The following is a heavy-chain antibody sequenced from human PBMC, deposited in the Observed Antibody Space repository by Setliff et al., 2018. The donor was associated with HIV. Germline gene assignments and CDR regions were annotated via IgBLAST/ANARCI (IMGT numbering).Heavy chain of an antibody. CDR1: GYTFTSYD. Sequence: SVKVSCKASGYTFTSYDFNWVRQATGQGLEWMGGIIPIFGTVNYAQKLQGRVTMTRDTSTSTVYMELSSLGSEDTAVFYCARTPEGAAVFDYWGQGTLVTVSS. CDR3: ARTPEGAAVFDY. D-gene: IGHD6-13*01. CDR2: IIPIFGTV. V-gene: IGHV1-69*05. J-gene: IGHJ4*02.